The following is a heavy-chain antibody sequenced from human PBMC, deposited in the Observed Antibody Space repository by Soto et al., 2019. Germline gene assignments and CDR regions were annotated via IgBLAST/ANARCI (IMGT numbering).Heavy chain of an antibody. Sequence: SETLSLTCTVSGGSVSSSDYYWGWIRQPPGKGLEWIGTIYYSGITYYNPSLKSRVTISVDTSKNQFSLKLSSVTAADAAVYYCARRDPYSSVDAFDIWGQGTMVTVSS. CDR2: IYYSGIT. CDR3: ARRDPYSSVDAFDI. J-gene: IGHJ3*02. CDR1: GGSVSSSDYY. V-gene: IGHV4-39*01. D-gene: IGHD6-25*01.